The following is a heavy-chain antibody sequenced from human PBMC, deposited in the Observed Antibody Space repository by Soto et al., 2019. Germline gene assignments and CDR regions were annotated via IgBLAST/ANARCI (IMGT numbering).Heavy chain of an antibody. D-gene: IGHD2-2*01. Sequence: VLGAAFNNKCWGWVRRSPGKGLEWIGYIYYSGTHNYNPSLESRLTISVDTSKNQFSLSLSSLRSEDTAVYYCASGTVPAAKSYLDYWGQGTLVTGYS. V-gene: IGHV4-59*01. CDR1: GAAFNNKC. J-gene: IGHJ4*02. CDR2: IYYSGTH. CDR3: ASGTVPAAKSYLDY.